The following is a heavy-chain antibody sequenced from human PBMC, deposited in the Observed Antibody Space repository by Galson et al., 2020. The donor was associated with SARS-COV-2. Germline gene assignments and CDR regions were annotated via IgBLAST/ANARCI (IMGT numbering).Heavy chain of an antibody. J-gene: IGHJ5*02. Sequence: ASVNVSCKASGYSFLNHGVSWVRQAPAQGLEWMGWNSANRGNTNYAQKLQGRVTMTTDTSTSTAYMELRSLRSDDTAIYYCARDGPETAVLDFDNGLDNWGQGTPVTVSS. CDR3: ARDGPETAVLDFDNGLDN. CDR1: GYSFLNHG. V-gene: IGHV1-18*01. CDR2: NSANRGNT. D-gene: IGHD2-2*01.